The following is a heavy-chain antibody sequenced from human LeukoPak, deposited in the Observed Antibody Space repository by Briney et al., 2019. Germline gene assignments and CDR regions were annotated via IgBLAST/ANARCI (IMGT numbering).Heavy chain of an antibody. Sequence: GGSLRLSCAASGFTFSSYGMHWVRQAPGKGLEWVAVIWYDGSSKYYADSVKGRFTISRDNAKNSLHLQMNSLRAEDTAVYYCARDRDYYNFMDVWGKGTTVTVAS. J-gene: IGHJ6*03. CDR1: GFTFSSYG. CDR2: IWYDGSSK. CDR3: ARDRDYYNFMDV. V-gene: IGHV3-33*01.